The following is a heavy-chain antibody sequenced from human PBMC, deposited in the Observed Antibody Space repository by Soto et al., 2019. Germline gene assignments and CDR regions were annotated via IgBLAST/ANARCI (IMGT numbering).Heavy chain of an antibody. CDR3: ARDCEWSGRGYNWFDP. J-gene: IGHJ5*02. D-gene: IGHD3-3*01. CDR1: GGTFSSYA. Sequence: QVQLVQSGAEVKKPGSSVKVSCKASGGTFSSYAISWVRQAPGQGLKWRGGFIPIFGTANYAQKFQGRVTITADKSTSTAYMELSSLRSEDTAVYYCARDCEWSGRGYNWFDPWGQGTLVTVSS. CDR2: FIPIFGTA. V-gene: IGHV1-69*06.